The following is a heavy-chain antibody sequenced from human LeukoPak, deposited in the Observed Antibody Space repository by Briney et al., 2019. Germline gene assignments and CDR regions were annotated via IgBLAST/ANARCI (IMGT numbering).Heavy chain of an antibody. CDR3: ARDVNQQQIDY. D-gene: IGHD6-13*01. J-gene: IGHJ4*02. V-gene: IGHV4-39*07. CDR1: GGSISSSSYY. CDR2: IYYSGST. Sequence: PSETLSLTCTVSGGSISSSSYYWGWIRQPPGKGLEWIGSIYYSGSTYYNPSLKSRVTISVDTSKNQFSLKLSSVTAADTAVYYCARDVNQQQIDYWGQGTLVTVSS.